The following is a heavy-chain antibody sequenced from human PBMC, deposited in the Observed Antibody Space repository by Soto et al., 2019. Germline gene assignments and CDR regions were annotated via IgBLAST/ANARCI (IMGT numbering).Heavy chain of an antibody. D-gene: IGHD3-16*01. CDR3: ARGGTPIDS. J-gene: IGHJ4*02. V-gene: IGHV1-18*01. Sequence: QVQLVQSGAEVKKPGASVKVSCKASGYTFTNFGISWVRQAPGQGLEWMGWISAYNGNTNHAQNFQGRVTMNTDTLTSTAYMALRSLRTYDTAVYYGARGGTPIDSWGQGTLVTVSS. CDR1: GYTFTNFG. CDR2: ISAYNGNT.